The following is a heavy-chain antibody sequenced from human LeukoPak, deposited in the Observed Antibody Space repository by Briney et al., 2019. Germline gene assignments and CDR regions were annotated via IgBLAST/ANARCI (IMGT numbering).Heavy chain of an antibody. CDR1: GYTFTSYG. CDR3: ARVESSGGLYYGSNRKFDY. D-gene: IGHD4-23*01. CDR2: INPNSGGT. V-gene: IGHV1-2*02. J-gene: IGHJ4*02. Sequence: GASVKVSCKASGYTFTSYGISWVRQAPGQGLEWMGWINPNSGGTNYAQKFQGRVTMTRDTSISTAYMELSRLRSDDTAVYYCARVESSGGLYYGSNRKFDYWGQGTLVTVSS.